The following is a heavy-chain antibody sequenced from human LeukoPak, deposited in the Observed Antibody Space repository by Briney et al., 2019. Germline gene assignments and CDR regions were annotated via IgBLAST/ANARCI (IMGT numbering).Heavy chain of an antibody. V-gene: IGHV3-48*03. Sequence: TGGSLRLSCAASGFTFSSYEMNWVRQAPGKGLEWVSYISSSGSTIYYADSVKGRFTISRDNSKNTLYLQMNSLRAEDTAIYYCAKDLDYDTSGYSYAFDIWGQGTMVTVSS. CDR2: ISSSGSTI. CDR1: GFTFSSYE. J-gene: IGHJ3*02. D-gene: IGHD3-22*01. CDR3: AKDLDYDTSGYSYAFDI.